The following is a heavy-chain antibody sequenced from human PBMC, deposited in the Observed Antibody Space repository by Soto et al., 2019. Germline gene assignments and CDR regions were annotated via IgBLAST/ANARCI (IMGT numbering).Heavy chain of an antibody. CDR2: IHHSGST. V-gene: IGHV4-34*01. D-gene: IGHD3-3*01. CDR1: CGSFTGYY. Sequence: SETLSLTCALYCGSFTGYYWSWIRQSPGKGLEWIGEIHHSGSTKYNPSLKSRVSVSVDTSTKQFSLKMTSMTAADRGVYYCARGVDSWSGYLFWGQGTPVTVSS. J-gene: IGHJ4*02. CDR3: ARGVDSWSGYLF.